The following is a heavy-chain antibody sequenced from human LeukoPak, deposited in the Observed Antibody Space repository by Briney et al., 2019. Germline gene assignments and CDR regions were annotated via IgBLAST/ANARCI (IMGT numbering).Heavy chain of an antibody. CDR1: GFTFGRYW. D-gene: IGHD2-15*01. Sequence: GGSLRLSCAVSGFTFGRYWMGWVRQAPGKGLEWVAHIKEDGSERYYADSVKGRFIMSRDNAKNAVYLQVNSLTAEDTAVYYCTRDQGYCSGGRCYSVFDIWGQGTMVTVSS. J-gene: IGHJ3*02. CDR2: IKEDGSER. CDR3: TRDQGYCSGGRCYSVFDI. V-gene: IGHV3-7*01.